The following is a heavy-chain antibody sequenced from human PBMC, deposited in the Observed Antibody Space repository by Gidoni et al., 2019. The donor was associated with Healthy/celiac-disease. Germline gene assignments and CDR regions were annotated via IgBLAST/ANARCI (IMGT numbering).Heavy chain of an antibody. V-gene: IGHV1-69*06. CDR3: ARSGSYYYDSSGYYTFDY. CDR2: IIPIFGTA. J-gene: IGHJ4*02. D-gene: IGHD3-22*01. CDR1: GGTFSSYA. Sequence: QVQLVQSGAEVKKPGTSVKVSCKASGGTFSSYAISWVRQAPGQGLEWMGGIIPIFGTANYAQKFQDRVTITADKSTSTAYMELSSLRSEDTAVYYCARSGSYYYDSSGYYTFDYWGQGTLVTVSS.